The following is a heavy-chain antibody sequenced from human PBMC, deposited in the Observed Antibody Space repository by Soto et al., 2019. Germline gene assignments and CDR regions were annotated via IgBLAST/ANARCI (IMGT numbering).Heavy chain of an antibody. CDR1: GGSISSYY. CDR3: ARRSGDCFDY. CDR2: IYYSGST. J-gene: IGHJ4*02. V-gene: IGHV4-59*08. D-gene: IGHD4-17*01. Sequence: PSETLSLTCTVSGGSISSYYWSWIRQPPGKGLEWIGYIYYSGSTNYNPSLKSRVTISVDTSKNQFSLKLSSVTAADTAVYYCARRSGDCFDYWGQGPLVTVSS.